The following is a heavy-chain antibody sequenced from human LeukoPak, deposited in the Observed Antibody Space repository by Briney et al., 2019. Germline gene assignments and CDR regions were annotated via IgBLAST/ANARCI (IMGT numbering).Heavy chain of an antibody. Sequence: SETLSLTCTVSGGSISSSSYYWGWIRQPPGKGLEWIGSIYYSGSTYYNPSLKSRVTISVDTSKNQFSLKPSSVTAADTAVYYCARSKEVAGTGYWGQGTLVTVSS. CDR2: IYYSGST. J-gene: IGHJ4*02. CDR1: GGSISSSSYY. V-gene: IGHV4-39*07. D-gene: IGHD6-19*01. CDR3: ARSKEVAGTGY.